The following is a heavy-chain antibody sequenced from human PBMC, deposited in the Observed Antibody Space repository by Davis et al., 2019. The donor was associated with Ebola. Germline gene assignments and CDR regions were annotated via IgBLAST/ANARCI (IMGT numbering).Heavy chain of an antibody. CDR1: RDTFNIYL. CDR2: IIPIFGTA. V-gene: IGHV1-46*02. CDR3: ARLGQQLLLGDWDY. J-gene: IGHJ4*02. D-gene: IGHD2-2*01. Sequence: ASVKVSCKAPRDTFNIYLINWVRQAPGQGLEWMGGIIPIFGTANYAQKFQGRVTMTRDTSTSTVYMDLSSLRSEDTAVYYCARLGQQLLLGDWDYWGQGTLVTVSS.